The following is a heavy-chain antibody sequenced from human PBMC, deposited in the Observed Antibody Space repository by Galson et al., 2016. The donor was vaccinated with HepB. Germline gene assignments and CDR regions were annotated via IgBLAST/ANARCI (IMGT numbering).Heavy chain of an antibody. CDR2: IYSGGYT. Sequence: SLRLSCAASGLIATRNYMAWVRQAPGKGLEWVSIIYSGGYTYYADPVKGRFNISRDNSKNTVSLQMNSLRVEDTAVYYCTRATAARLPFDYWGQGTLVTVSS. V-gene: IGHV3-66*01. CDR3: TRATAARLPFDY. CDR1: GLIATRNY. D-gene: IGHD6-6*01. J-gene: IGHJ4*02.